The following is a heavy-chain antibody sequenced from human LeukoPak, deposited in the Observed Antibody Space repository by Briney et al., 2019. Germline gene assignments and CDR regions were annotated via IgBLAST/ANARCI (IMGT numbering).Heavy chain of an antibody. D-gene: IGHD1/OR15-1a*01. Sequence: GGSLRLSCSASGLTLSGYWMHWVRQIPGKGLVWVSRIDSDGSGTSYADSVKGRFTISRDDVKNMLYLQMNSLRVEDTGLYYCSTVEHFWGQGTLVTVSS. J-gene: IGHJ4*02. V-gene: IGHV3-74*01. CDR1: GLTLSGYW. CDR2: IDSDGSGT. CDR3: STVEHF.